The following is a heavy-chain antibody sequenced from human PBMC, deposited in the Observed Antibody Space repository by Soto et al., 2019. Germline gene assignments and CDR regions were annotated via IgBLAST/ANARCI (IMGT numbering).Heavy chain of an antibody. CDR3: ARGGGVGVAGSAAFDM. J-gene: IGHJ3*02. D-gene: IGHD3-3*01. CDR1: GYPVTAYY. Sequence: QLHLVQSGAVVKKPGASVTVSCSASGYPVTAYYMHWVRQAPGRGLEWMGGINPATGAAKYTQTFQGRVPITRDSSTSTVFMELRGLKSDDPAVFSYARGGGVGVAGSAAFDMWGQGTLVTVSS. CDR2: INPATGAA. V-gene: IGHV1-2*02.